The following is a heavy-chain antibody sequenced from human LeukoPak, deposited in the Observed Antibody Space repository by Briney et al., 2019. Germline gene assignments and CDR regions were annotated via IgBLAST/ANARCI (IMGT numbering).Heavy chain of an antibody. J-gene: IGHJ4*02. D-gene: IGHD3-9*01. CDR2: INPNNGGT. CDR1: GYAFIGYY. Sequence: ASVNVSCKASGYAFIGYYMHWVRQAAGQGLERMGWINPNNGGTVYAQKFQGRVTMTRDTSISTAYMELSRLTSDDTAVYYCARAGYFDWFDLDYWGQGTVVTVSS. V-gene: IGHV1-2*02. CDR3: ARAGYFDWFDLDY.